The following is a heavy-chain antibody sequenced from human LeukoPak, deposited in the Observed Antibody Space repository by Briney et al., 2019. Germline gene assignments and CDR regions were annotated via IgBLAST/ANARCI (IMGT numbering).Heavy chain of an antibody. D-gene: IGHD3-10*01. V-gene: IGHV3-48*04. CDR3: ARDSITMVRGVIGSDY. CDR1: GFTFSSYS. J-gene: IGHJ4*02. Sequence: GGSLRLSCAASGFTFSSYSMNWVRQAPGKGLEWVSYISSSSSTIYYADSVKGRFTISRDNAKNSLYLQMNSLRAEDTAVYYCARDSITMVRGVIGSDYWGQGTLVTVSS. CDR2: ISSSSSTI.